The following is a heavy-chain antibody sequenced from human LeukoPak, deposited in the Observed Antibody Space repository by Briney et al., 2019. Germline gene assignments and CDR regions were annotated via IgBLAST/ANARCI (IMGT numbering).Heavy chain of an antibody. J-gene: IGHJ6*03. D-gene: IGHD3-10*01. V-gene: IGHV1-8*01. CDR1: GYTFTSYD. Sequence: ASVKVSCKASGYTFTSYDINWVRQATGQGLEWMGWMNPNSGNTGYAQKFQGRVTMTRNTSISTAYMELSSLRSEDTAVYYCARGLRSGGLVWFREFMPPGIGHNYYYYYMDVWGKGTTVTVSS. CDR3: ARGLRSGGLVWFREFMPPGIGHNYYYYYMDV. CDR2: MNPNSGNT.